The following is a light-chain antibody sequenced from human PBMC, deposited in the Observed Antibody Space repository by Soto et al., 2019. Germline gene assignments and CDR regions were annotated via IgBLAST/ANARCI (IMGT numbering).Light chain of an antibody. CDR3: QQYNNSLWT. CDR1: QSVSSN. J-gene: IGKJ1*01. CDR2: GAS. V-gene: IGKV3-15*01. Sequence: EFVLTQSPCTLSLSPGERATLSCRASQSVSSNLAWYQQKPGQAPRLLIYGASTRATGIPARFSGSGSGTEFTLTISSLQSEDFAVYYCQQYNNSLWTFGQGTKVDIK.